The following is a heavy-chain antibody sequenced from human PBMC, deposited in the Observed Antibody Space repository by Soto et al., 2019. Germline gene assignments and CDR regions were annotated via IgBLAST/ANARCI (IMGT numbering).Heavy chain of an antibody. V-gene: IGHV3-23*01. CDR3: AKAGVVRGVIPNWFDP. Sequence: PGGSLRLSCAASGFTFSSYAMSWVRQAPGKGLEWVSAISGSGGSTYYADSVKGRFTISRDNSKSTLYLQMNSLRAEDTAVYYCAKAGVVRGVIPNWFDPWGQGTLVTVSS. CDR2: ISGSGGST. CDR1: GFTFSSYA. D-gene: IGHD3-10*01. J-gene: IGHJ5*02.